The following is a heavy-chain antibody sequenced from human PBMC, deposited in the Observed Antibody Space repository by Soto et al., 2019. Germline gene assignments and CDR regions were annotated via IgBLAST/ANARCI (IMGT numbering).Heavy chain of an antibody. CDR3: AKNLPRTGRFDY. Sequence: XTLSLLCTLSGASVTSTTYFWAWIRQPPGRGLEWVCIIYYSGKTHYNPSLKNRFTISVDRSKNQFSLQMTSVTASDKAVYYCAKNLPRTGRFDYWGQGTLVTVSS. CDR2: IYYSGKT. V-gene: IGHV4-39*01. CDR1: GASVTSTTYF. J-gene: IGHJ4*02.